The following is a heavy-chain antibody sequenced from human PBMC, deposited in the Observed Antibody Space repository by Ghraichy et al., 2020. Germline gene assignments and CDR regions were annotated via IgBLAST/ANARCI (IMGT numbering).Heavy chain of an antibody. CDR2: INTDGSST. CDR3: ARDGGLYGRSYYYGMDV. Sequence: GESLNISCAASGFTFSSHWMHWVRQAPGKGLVWVSRINTDGSSTSYADSVKGRFTISRDNAKSTLYLQMNGLRAEDTAVYYCARDGGLYGRSYYYGMDVWGQGTTVTVSS. V-gene: IGHV3-74*01. CDR1: GFTFSSHW. D-gene: IGHD2-8*01. J-gene: IGHJ6*02.